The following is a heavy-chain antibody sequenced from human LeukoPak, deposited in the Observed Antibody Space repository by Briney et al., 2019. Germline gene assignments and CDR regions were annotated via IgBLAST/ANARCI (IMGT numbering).Heavy chain of an antibody. Sequence: SETLSLTCFVSGGSISSNNYYWGWIRQPPGKGLEWIGSIYYSGSTYYNPSLKSRVTISVDTSKNQFSLKLNSVTAADTAVYYCARGARDSSTWYVTWFDPWGQGTLVTVSS. CDR3: ARGARDSSTWYVTWFDP. V-gene: IGHV4-39*07. D-gene: IGHD6-13*01. CDR1: GGSISSNNYY. J-gene: IGHJ5*02. CDR2: IYYSGST.